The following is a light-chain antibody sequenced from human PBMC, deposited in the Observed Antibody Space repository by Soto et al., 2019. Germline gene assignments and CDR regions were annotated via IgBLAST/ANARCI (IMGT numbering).Light chain of an antibody. CDR1: QSIGTF. CDR2: AAS. J-gene: IGKJ5*01. Sequence: DIQITQAPSSLSASALESLTITCRASQSIGTFLSWYQQKSGTAPKLLIYAASSLQIGVPSRFSGSGSGTNFTLTISSLQPEDFATYFCQQNYDTLITFGQGTRLEIK. CDR3: QQNYDTLIT. V-gene: IGKV1-39*01.